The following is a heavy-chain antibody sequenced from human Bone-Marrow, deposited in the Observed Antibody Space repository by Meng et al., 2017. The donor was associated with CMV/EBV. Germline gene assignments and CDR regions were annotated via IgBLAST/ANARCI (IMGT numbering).Heavy chain of an antibody. Sequence: VPLQHPGPGLVTPSHTLSPTCAIPGDIVSSNSAAWTWIRQSPSRGLEWLGRTYYRSKWYNDYAVSVKSRITINPDTSKNQFSLQLNSVTPEDTAVYYCARGVAVAGFPIDYWGQGTLVTVSS. CDR3: ARGVAVAGFPIDY. J-gene: IGHJ4*02. CDR2: TYYRSKWYN. D-gene: IGHD6-19*01. CDR1: GDIVSSNSAA. V-gene: IGHV6-1*01.